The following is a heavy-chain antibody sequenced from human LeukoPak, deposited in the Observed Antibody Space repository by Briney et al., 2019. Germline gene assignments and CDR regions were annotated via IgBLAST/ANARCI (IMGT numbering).Heavy chain of an antibody. D-gene: IGHD3-22*01. CDR3: ARESWYYDSSGYLYNWFDP. Sequence: PSETLSLTCTVSGGSISSYYWSWIRQPPGKGLEWIGYIYYSGSTNYNPSLKSRVTTSVDTSKNQFSLKLSSVTAADTAVYYCARESWYYDSSGYLYNWFDPWGQGTLVTVSS. CDR2: IYYSGST. V-gene: IGHV4-59*01. CDR1: GGSISSYY. J-gene: IGHJ5*01.